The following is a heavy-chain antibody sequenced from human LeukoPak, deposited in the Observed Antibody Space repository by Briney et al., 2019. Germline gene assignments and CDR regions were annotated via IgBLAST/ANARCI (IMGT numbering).Heavy chain of an antibody. V-gene: IGHV1-18*01. D-gene: IGHD3-9*01. CDR3: ARVDLLTGYYFFDY. CDR1: GYTFTSYA. CDR2: ISVYNGHT. J-gene: IGHJ4*02. Sequence: ASVKVSCKASGYTFTSYAITWVRQAPGQGLEWMGWISVYNGHTNYAQKLQARVTMTTETSTSTAYMELGSLGSDETAVYYCARVDLLTGYYFFDYWGQGTLVTVSS.